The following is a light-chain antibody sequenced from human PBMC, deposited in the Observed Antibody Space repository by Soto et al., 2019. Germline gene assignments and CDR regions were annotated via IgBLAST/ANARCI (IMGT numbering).Light chain of an antibody. Sequence: DIQMTQYPSSLSASVGDRVTITCRASQSISSYLNCYQQKPGKAPKLLIYAASSLQSGVPSRFSGSGSGTDFTLTISNLQPEDFATYYCQQSYSTLIAFGQGTRLEIK. CDR2: AAS. CDR3: QQSYSTLIA. CDR1: QSISSY. V-gene: IGKV1-39*01. J-gene: IGKJ5*01.